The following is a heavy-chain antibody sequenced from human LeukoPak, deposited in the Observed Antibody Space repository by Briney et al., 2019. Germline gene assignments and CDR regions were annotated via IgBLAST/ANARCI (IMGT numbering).Heavy chain of an antibody. CDR2: IIPIFGTA. CDR3: ARFKVEMATITPDY. V-gene: IGHV1-69*13. CDR1: GGTFNNYA. D-gene: IGHD5-24*01. Sequence: SVKVSCKASGGTFNNYAISWVRQAPGQGLEWMGGIIPIFGTANYAQKFQGRVTITADESTSTAYMELSSLRSEDTAVYYCARFKVEMATITPDYWGQGTLVTVSS. J-gene: IGHJ4*02.